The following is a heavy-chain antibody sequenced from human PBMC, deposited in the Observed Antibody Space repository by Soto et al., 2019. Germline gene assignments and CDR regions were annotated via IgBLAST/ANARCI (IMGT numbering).Heavy chain of an antibody. CDR1: GFAFSSYS. D-gene: IGHD4-17*01. J-gene: IGHJ6*03. Sequence: PGGSLRLSCAASGFAFSSYSMNWVRQAPGKGLEWVSSISSSSSYIYYADSVKGRFTISRDNAKNSLYLQMNSLRAEDTAVYYCARDSASGDYDHYYYMDVWGKGSTVTVSS. CDR2: ISSSSSYI. V-gene: IGHV3-21*01. CDR3: ARDSASGDYDHYYYMDV.